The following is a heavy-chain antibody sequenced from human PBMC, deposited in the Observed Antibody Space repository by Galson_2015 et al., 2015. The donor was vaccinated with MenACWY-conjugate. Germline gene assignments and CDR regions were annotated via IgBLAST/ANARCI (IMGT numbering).Heavy chain of an antibody. V-gene: IGHV5-51*01. CDR3: ARHPPGGRGMDV. CDR1: GYSFRPYW. Sequence: QSGAEVTKPGESLLISCTGSGYSFRPYWIAWVRQLPGKGLEWMGLISPGDSNTRYSPAFHGQVTISADKSISTAYLQLHSLQASDTAMYYCARHPPGGRGMDVWGQGTTVTVSS. D-gene: IGHD1-26*01. J-gene: IGHJ6*02. CDR2: ISPGDSNT.